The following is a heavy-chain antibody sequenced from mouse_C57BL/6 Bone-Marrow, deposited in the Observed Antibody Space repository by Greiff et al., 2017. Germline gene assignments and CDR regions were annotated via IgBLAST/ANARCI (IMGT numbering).Heavy chain of an antibody. V-gene: IGHV5-4*03. CDR1: GFTFSSYA. J-gene: IGHJ1*03. D-gene: IGHD1-1*01. Sequence: EVKVEESGGGLVKPGGSLKLSCAASGFTFSSYAMSWVRQTPEKRLEWVATISDGGSYTYYPDNVKGRFTISRDNAKNNLYLQMSSLRSEDTALYYCSRQVTTVLATKYFDVWGTGTTVTVSS. CDR2: ISDGGSYT. CDR3: SRQVTTVLATKYFDV.